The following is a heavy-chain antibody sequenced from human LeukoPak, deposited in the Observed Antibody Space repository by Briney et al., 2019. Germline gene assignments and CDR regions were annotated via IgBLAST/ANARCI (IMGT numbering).Heavy chain of an antibody. J-gene: IGHJ6*03. CDR2: ISGSGGST. Sequence: GGSLRLSCAASGFTFSSYGMSWVRQAPGKWLEWVSAISGSGGSTYYADSVKGRFTISRDNSKNTLYLQMNSLRAEDTAVYYCAKSTESKNKYYMDVWGKGTTVTISS. CDR3: AKSTESKNKYYMDV. CDR1: GFTFSSYG. D-gene: IGHD1/OR15-1a*01. V-gene: IGHV3-23*01.